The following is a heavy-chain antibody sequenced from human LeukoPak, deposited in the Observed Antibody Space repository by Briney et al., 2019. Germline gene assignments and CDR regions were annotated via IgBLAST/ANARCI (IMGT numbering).Heavy chain of an antibody. CDR3: ARRTYTEGTWYFDL. J-gene: IGHJ2*01. CDR1: GGSISSYY. V-gene: IGHV4-59*08. CDR2: IYYRGST. Sequence: SETLSLTCTVSGGSISSYYWSWVRQPPGKGLEWIAYIYYRGSTNYNPSLKSRVTISVDASKNQFSLKVNSVTATDTAVYYCARRTYTEGTWYFDLWGRGTLVTVSP. D-gene: IGHD2-2*02.